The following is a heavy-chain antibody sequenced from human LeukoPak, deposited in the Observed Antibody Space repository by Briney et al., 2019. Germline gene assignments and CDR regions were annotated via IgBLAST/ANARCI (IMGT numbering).Heavy chain of an antibody. J-gene: IGHJ5*02. CDR3: AKVRPNDYGDYPSWFDP. CDR1: GFIFNSYA. D-gene: IGHD4-17*01. CDR2: ISGGGDST. Sequence: PGGSLRLSCAASGFIFNSYAMTWVRQAPGKGLEWVSAISGGGDSTYYADSVKGRFTISRDNSKSTLFLQMHSLRAEDTAVYYCAKVRPNDYGDYPSWFDPWGQGTLVTVSS. V-gene: IGHV3-23*01.